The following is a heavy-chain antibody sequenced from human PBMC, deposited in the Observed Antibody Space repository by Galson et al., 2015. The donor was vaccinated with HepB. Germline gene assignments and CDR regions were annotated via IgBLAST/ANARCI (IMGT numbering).Heavy chain of an antibody. CDR2: IYHSGRT. D-gene: IGHD1-1*01. CDR1: GSSISTTYW. J-gene: IGHJ5*02. V-gene: IGHV4-4*02. Sequence: ETLSLTCAVSGSSISTTYWWSWVRQPPGKGLEWIGDIYHSGRTNYNPSLRNRLTISVDKSKNQFSLKLTSVTAADTAVYYCARGSTNSRGFDPWGQGTLVTVSS. CDR3: ARGSTNSRGFDP.